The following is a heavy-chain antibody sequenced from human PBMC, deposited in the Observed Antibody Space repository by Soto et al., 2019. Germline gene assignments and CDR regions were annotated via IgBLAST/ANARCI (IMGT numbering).Heavy chain of an antibody. J-gene: IGHJ6*02. CDR2: INPSGGST. CDR3: ARDEGGSGYCTNGVCSTTYYYYYGMDV. D-gene: IGHD2-8*01. CDR1: GYTFTSYY. V-gene: IGHV1-46*01. Sequence: ASVKVSCKASGYTFTSYYMHWVRQAPGQGLEWMGIINPSGGSTSYAQKFQGRVTMTRDTSTSTVYMELSSLRSEDTAVYYCARDEGGSGYCTNGVCSTTYYYYYGMDVWGQGTTVTVSS.